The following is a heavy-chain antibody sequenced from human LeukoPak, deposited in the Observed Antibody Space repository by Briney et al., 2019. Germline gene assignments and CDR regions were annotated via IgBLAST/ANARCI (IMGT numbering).Heavy chain of an antibody. Sequence: SSETLSLTCTVSGGSISSGGYYWSWIRQHPGKGLEWIGYIYYSGSTYYNPSLKSRVTISVDTSKNQFSLKLSSVTAADTAVYYCARDIAARGYGMDVWGQGTTVTVSS. CDR2: IYYSGST. J-gene: IGHJ6*02. CDR1: GGSISSGGYY. V-gene: IGHV4-31*03. CDR3: ARDIAARGYGMDV. D-gene: IGHD6-6*01.